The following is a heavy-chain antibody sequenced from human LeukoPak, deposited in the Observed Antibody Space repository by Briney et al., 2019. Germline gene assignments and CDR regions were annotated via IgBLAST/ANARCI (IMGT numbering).Heavy chain of an antibody. Sequence: GGSLRLSCAASGFTFSDYYMSWIRQAPGKGLEWISYISSGSTYINYADSVKGRFTISRDNAKNSVYLQMNSLRAEDTAVYYCAKVSEAGVAGYPGGGLDYWGQGTLVTVSS. D-gene: IGHD6-19*01. CDR1: GFTFSDYY. V-gene: IGHV3-11*06. J-gene: IGHJ4*02. CDR3: AKVSEAGVAGYPGGGLDY. CDR2: ISSGSTYI.